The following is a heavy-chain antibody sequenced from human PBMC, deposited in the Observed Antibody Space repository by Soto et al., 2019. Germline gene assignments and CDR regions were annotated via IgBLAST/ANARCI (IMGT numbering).Heavy chain of an antibody. CDR3: AKPLSDPLLFDH. CDR1: GFTFSSYG. D-gene: IGHD2-15*01. Sequence: PGGSLRLSCAASGFTFSSYGMHWVRQAPGKGLEWVAVIWYDGSNKYYADSVKGRFTISRDNSKNTLYLQMNSLRAEDTAVYYCAKPLSDPLLFDHWGQGTLVTVSS. V-gene: IGHV3-33*06. CDR2: IWYDGSNK. J-gene: IGHJ5*02.